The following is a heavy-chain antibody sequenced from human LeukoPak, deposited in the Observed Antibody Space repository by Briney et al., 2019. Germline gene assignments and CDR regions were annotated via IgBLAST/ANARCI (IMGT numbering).Heavy chain of an antibody. CDR2: IIPIFGTA. J-gene: IGHJ4*02. CDR1: GGTFSSYA. V-gene: IGHV1-69*13. Sequence: SVKVSCKASGGTFSSYAISWVRQAPGQGLEWMGGIIPIFGTANYAQKFQGRVTITADESTSTAHMELSSLRSGDTAVYYCARTMVRGEGFDYWGQGTLVTVSS. CDR3: ARTMVRGEGFDY. D-gene: IGHD3-10*01.